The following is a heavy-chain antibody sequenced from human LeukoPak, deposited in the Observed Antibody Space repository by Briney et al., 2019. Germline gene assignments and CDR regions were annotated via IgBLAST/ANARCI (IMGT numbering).Heavy chain of an antibody. CDR2: IYYSGST. Sequence: SETLSLTCTVSGGSISSYYWSWIRQPPGKGLEWIGYIYYSGSTNYNPSLKSRVTISVDTSKNQFSLKLSSVTAAGTAVYYCARVSPSYYDSSGYYSWGQGTLVTVSS. CDR1: GGSISSYY. D-gene: IGHD3-22*01. CDR3: ARVSPSYYDSSGYYS. V-gene: IGHV4-59*01. J-gene: IGHJ4*02.